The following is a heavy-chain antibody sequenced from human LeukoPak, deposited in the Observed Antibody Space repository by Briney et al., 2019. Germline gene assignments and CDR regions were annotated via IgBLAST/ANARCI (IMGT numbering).Heavy chain of an antibody. D-gene: IGHD6-25*01. CDR3: ARGRRIAAAAYYYHYGMDV. CDR2: INHSGST. V-gene: IGHV4-34*01. Sequence: PSETLSLTCAVYGGSFSGYYWSWIRQPPGKGLGWIGEINHSGSTNYNPSLKSRVTISVDTSKNQFSLKLSSVTAADTAVYYCARGRRIAAAAYYYHYGMDVWGKGTTVTVSS. CDR1: GGSFSGYY. J-gene: IGHJ6*04.